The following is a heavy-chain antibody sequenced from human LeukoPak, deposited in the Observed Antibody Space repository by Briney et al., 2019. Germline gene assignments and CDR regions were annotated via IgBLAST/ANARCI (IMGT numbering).Heavy chain of an antibody. CDR2: ISSSSSYI. J-gene: IGHJ4*02. D-gene: IGHD6-13*01. Sequence: GGSLRLSCAASGFTFSSYSMNWVRQAPGKGLEWVSSISSSSSYIYYADSVKDRFTISRDNAKNSLYLQMNSLRAEDTAVYYCARASIAAAGVDYWGQGTLVTVSS. V-gene: IGHV3-21*01. CDR1: GFTFSSYS. CDR3: ARASIAAAGVDY.